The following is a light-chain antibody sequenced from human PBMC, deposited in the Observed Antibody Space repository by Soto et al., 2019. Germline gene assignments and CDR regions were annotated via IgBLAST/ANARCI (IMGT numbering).Light chain of an antibody. V-gene: IGLV1-40*01. J-gene: IGLJ1*01. Sequence: QSVLTQPPSVSGAPGQRVTISCTVSSSNIGAGYDVHWYHQLPGTAPTLLIYGSYNRPSGVPDRFSGSKSGTSASLAITGLQAEDEADYYCQSYDSSLSAYVFGTGTKVTVL. CDR1: SSNIGAGYD. CDR2: GSY. CDR3: QSYDSSLSAYV.